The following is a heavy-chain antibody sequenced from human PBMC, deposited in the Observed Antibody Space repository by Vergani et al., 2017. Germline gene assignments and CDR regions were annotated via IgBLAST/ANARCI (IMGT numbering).Heavy chain of an antibody. J-gene: IGHJ6*02. CDR1: GFTFSSYS. V-gene: IGHV3-21*01. CDR2: ISTSSTYI. Sequence: EVQLVESGGGLVKPGGSLRLSCAASGFTFSSYSMNWVRQAPGKGLEWVSSISTSSTYIYYADSVKGRFTISRDNAKNSLYLQMNSLRAEDTAVYYCARDNSYGSGFGDFWGQGTTVTVSS. CDR3: ARDNSYGSGFGDF. D-gene: IGHD3-10*01.